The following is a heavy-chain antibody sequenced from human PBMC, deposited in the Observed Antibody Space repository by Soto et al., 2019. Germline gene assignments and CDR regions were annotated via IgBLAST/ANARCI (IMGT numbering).Heavy chain of an antibody. D-gene: IGHD1-26*01. CDR1: GGSISSGGYY. Sequence: QVQLQESGPGLVKPSQTLSLTCTVSGGSISSGGYYWSWIRQHPGKGLEWIGYIYYSGSTYYNPSLRSRVTISVDTSKNQFTLKLSSVTAADTAVYYCARGELRFWFDPWGQGTLVTVSS. CDR2: IYYSGST. V-gene: IGHV4-31*03. J-gene: IGHJ5*02. CDR3: ARGELRFWFDP.